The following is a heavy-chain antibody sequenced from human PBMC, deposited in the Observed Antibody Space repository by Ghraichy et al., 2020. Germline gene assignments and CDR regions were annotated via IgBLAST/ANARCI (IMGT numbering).Heavy chain of an antibody. CDR3: VSYFDYSYYFDY. CDR1: GGSISSSVYY. V-gene: IGHV4-39*01. CDR2: IYYSGST. D-gene: IGHD3-9*01. J-gene: IGHJ4*02. Sequence: SETLSLTCTVSGGSISSSVYYWGWIRQPPGKGLEWIGSIYYSGSTYYNPSLKSRVTMSVDTSKNQFSLSLSSVTAADTAVYYCVSYFDYSYYFDYWGQGTLVTVSS.